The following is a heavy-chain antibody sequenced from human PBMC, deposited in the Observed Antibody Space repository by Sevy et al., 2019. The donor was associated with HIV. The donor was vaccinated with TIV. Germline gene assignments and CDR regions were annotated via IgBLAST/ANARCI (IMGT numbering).Heavy chain of an antibody. Sequence: GGSLRLSCAASGFTFSSYAMHWVRQAPGKGLEWVAVISYDGSNKYYADSVKGRFTISRDNSKNTLYLQMNSLRAEDTAVYYCARDHLLLLRYYYYGMDVWGQGTTVTVSS. CDR3: ARDHLLLLRYYYYGMDV. V-gene: IGHV3-30-3*01. CDR1: GFTFSSYA. CDR2: ISYDGSNK. J-gene: IGHJ6*02. D-gene: IGHD3-22*01.